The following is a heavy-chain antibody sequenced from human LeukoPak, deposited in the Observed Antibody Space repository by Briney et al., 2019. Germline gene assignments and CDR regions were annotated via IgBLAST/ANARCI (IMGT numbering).Heavy chain of an antibody. CDR3: ARLIAAAGILFLDY. D-gene: IGHD6-13*01. CDR1: GGSISSGSYY. CDR2: IYTSGST. J-gene: IGHJ4*02. V-gene: IGHV4-61*02. Sequence: SETPSLTCTVSGGSISSGSYYWSWIRQLAGKGLEWIGRIYTSGSTNYNPSLKSRVTISVDTSKNQFSLKLSSVTAADTAVYYCARLIAAAGILFLDYWGQGTLVTVSS.